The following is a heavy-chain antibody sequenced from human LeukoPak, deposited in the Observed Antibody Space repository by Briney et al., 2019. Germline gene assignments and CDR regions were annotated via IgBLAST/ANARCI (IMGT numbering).Heavy chain of an antibody. CDR1: GVTFSSYR. D-gene: IGHD2-15*01. Sequence: PGGSLRLSCAASGVTFSSYRKHWGCHAPGPGLGWVSRISSDGSGTNYADSVKGRFTISRDNAKNTLYLQMNSLRAEDTAVYYCATSTYCSGGSCYSRTLQYWGQGTLVSVST. CDR3: ATSTYCSGGSCYSRTLQY. V-gene: IGHV3-74*01. J-gene: IGHJ1*01. CDR2: ISSDGSGT.